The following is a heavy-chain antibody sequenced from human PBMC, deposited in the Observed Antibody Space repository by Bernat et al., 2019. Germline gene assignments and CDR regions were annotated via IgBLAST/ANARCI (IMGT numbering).Heavy chain of an antibody. D-gene: IGHD3-9*01. CDR2: ISYDGSNK. CDR1: GFTFSSYG. Sequence: QVQLVESGGGVVQPGRSLRLSCAASGFTFSSYGIHWVRQAPGKGLEWVAVISYDGSNKYYADSVRGRFTISRDNSKNTLYLQMNSLSTEDTAVYYCAKGYDILTGYYFDYWGQGTLVTVSS. CDR3: AKGYDILTGYYFDY. J-gene: IGHJ4*02. V-gene: IGHV3-30*18.